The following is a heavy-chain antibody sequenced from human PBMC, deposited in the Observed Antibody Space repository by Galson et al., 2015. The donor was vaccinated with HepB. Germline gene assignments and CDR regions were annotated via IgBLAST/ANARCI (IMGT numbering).Heavy chain of an antibody. CDR1: GFTFSSYA. D-gene: IGHD3-16*02. Sequence: SLRLACAASGFTFSSYAMHWVRQAPGKGLEWVAVISYDGSNKYYADSVKGRFTISRDNSKNTLYLQMNSLRAEDTAVYYCARAHLRSYYFDSWGQGTLVTVSS. CDR3: ARAHLRSYYFDS. J-gene: IGHJ4*02. CDR2: ISYDGSNK. V-gene: IGHV3-30-3*01.